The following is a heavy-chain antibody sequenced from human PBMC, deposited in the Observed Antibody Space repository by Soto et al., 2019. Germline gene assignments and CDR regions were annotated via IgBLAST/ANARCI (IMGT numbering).Heavy chain of an antibody. CDR2: VYNSGST. Sequence: PSETLSLTCTVSGGSISSNYWTWIRQPPGKGLEWIGYVYNSGSTNYNPSLKSRVTISEDTSKSQFSLKVNSMTAADTAVYYCASYSREEVAGYTLENWGQGIWSPSPQ. CDR3: ASYSREEVAGYTLEN. V-gene: IGHV4-59*01. D-gene: IGHD2-15*01. CDR1: GGSISSNY. J-gene: IGHJ4*02.